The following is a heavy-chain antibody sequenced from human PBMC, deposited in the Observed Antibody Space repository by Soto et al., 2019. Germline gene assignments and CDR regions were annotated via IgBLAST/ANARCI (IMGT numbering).Heavy chain of an antibody. Sequence: EVQLAESGGGLVQPGESLRLSCAASGFTVSNYFMTWVRQAPGKGLEWVSVISSNGDTFYTDSVKCRFTISRDRSQNTLYLQMDSLRAEDTAVYYCARDVLGGAYDFWHGGQGTLVTVSS. CDR1: GFTVSNYF. CDR3: ARDVLGGAYDFWH. V-gene: IGHV3-66*01. D-gene: IGHD3-3*01. CDR2: ISSNGDT. J-gene: IGHJ4*02.